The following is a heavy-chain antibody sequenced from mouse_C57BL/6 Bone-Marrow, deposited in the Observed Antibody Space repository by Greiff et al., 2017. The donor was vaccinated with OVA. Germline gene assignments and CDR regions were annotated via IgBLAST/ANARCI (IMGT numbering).Heavy chain of an antibody. CDR3: ARRDWDRAMDY. Sequence: QVQLQQPGAELVMPGASVKLSCKASGYTFTSYWMHWVKQRPGQGLEWIGEIDPSDSYTNYNQKFKGKSTLTVDKSSSTAYMQLSSLTSEDSAVYYCARRDWDRAMDYWGQGTSVTVSS. CDR1: GYTFTSYW. D-gene: IGHD4-1*01. V-gene: IGHV1-69*01. J-gene: IGHJ4*01. CDR2: IDPSDSYT.